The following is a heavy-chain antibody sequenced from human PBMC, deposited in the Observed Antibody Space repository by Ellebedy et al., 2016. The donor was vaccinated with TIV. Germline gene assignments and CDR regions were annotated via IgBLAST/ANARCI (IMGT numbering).Heavy chain of an antibody. CDR1: GYSFTNYW. Sequence: GESLKISCEGSGYSFTNYWIAWVRQMPGKGLEWMGIIYPGDSDTRYGPSFQGQVTISADKSISTAYLQWSGLKVSDTAIYYCARRGTMFRRNYYGMDVWGQGTTVIVSS. J-gene: IGHJ6*02. D-gene: IGHD3-10*02. V-gene: IGHV5-51*01. CDR2: IYPGDSDT. CDR3: ARRGTMFRRNYYGMDV.